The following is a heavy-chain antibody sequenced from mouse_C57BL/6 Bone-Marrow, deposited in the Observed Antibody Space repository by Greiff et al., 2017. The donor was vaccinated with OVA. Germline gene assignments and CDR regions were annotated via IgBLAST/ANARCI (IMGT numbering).Heavy chain of an antibody. J-gene: IGHJ2*01. CDR3: AGDSLNLLLRVH. CDR2: ITHSGET. Sequence: VKLQESGPGLVKPSQSLFLTCSITGFPITSGYYWIWIRQSPGKPLEWMGYITHSGETFYNPSLQSPISITRETSKNQFFLQLNSVTTEDTAMYYCAGDSLNLLLRVHWGQGTTLTVSS. D-gene: IGHD1-1*01. CDR1: GFPITSGYY. V-gene: IGHV12-3*01.